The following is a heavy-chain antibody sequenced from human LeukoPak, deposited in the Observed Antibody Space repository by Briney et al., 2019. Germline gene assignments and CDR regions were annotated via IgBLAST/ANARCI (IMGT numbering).Heavy chain of an antibody. CDR1: GYTFTGYY. CDR2: INPNSGGT. D-gene: IGHD2-2*01. CDR3: ARVVRYCSSTSCYAGSTDYYYYMDV. Sequence: ASVKVSCKASGYTFTGYYMHWVRQAPGQGLEWMGRINPNSGGTNYAQKFQGRVTMTRDTSISTAYMELSRLRSDDTAVYYCARVVRYCSSTSCYAGSTDYYYYMDVWGKGTTVTVSS. V-gene: IGHV1-2*06. J-gene: IGHJ6*03.